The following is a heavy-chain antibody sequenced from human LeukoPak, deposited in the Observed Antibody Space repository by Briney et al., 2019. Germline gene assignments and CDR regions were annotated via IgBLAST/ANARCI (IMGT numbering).Heavy chain of an antibody. J-gene: IGHJ4*02. CDR1: GYTFTSYD. V-gene: IGHV1-8*01. D-gene: IGHD3-9*01. Sequence: ASVKVSRKASGYTFTSYDINWVRQATGQGLEWMGWMNPNSGNTGYAQKFQGRVTMTRNTSISTAYMGLSSLRSEDTAVYYCARGASYDILTGYYSDLDYWGQGTLVTVSS. CDR3: ARGASYDILTGYYSDLDY. CDR2: MNPNSGNT.